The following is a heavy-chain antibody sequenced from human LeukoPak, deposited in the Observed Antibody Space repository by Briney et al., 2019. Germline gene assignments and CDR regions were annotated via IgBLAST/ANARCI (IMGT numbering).Heavy chain of an antibody. CDR1: GYTFTGYY. CDR2: INPNSGGT. D-gene: IGHD6-19*01. Sequence: GASVKVSCKASGYTFTGYYMHWVRQAPGQGPEWMGWINPNSGGTNYAQKFQGRVTMTRDTSISTAYMELSRLRSDDTAVYYCARDGYSGGWYMGEAAFDIWGQGTMVTVSS. V-gene: IGHV1-2*02. J-gene: IGHJ3*02. CDR3: ARDGYSGGWYMGEAAFDI.